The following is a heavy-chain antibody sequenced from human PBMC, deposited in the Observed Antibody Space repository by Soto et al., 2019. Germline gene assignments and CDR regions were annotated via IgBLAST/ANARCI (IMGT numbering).Heavy chain of an antibody. D-gene: IGHD3-16*01. J-gene: IGHJ4*02. CDR1: GGTFSSYA. Sequence: QVQLVQSGAEVKKPGSSVKVSCKASGGTFSSYAISWVRQAPGQGLEWMGGIIPIFGTANYAQKFQGRVTITADESTSKAYMELSSLRSEDTAVYYCARGPGRYDYVWGGGDYWGQGTLVTVSS. CDR2: IIPIFGTA. V-gene: IGHV1-69*01. CDR3: ARGPGRYDYVWGGGDY.